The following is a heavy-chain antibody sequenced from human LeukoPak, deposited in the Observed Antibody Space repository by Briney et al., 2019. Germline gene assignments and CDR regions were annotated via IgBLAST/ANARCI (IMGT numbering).Heavy chain of an antibody. J-gene: IGHJ3*02. Sequence: PSETLSLTCSVSGGPVTHYYWNWIRQSPGKGLEWIGYIHYSGSTSYNPSLSSRISMSVDESRSQFSLQLSSVTAADTAVYYCARGLLWFGESSPDAFDIWGQGTMVTVSS. CDR1: GGPVTHYY. V-gene: IGHV4-59*02. D-gene: IGHD3-10*01. CDR2: IHYSGST. CDR3: ARGLLWFGESSPDAFDI.